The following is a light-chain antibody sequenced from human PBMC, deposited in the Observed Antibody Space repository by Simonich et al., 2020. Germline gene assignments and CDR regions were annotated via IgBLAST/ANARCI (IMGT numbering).Light chain of an antibody. V-gene: IGLV3-21*03. CDR3: QVWDSSSDHPV. Sequence: SYVLTQPPSVSVAPGKTARITCGGNNIGSKSGNWYQQKPGQAPVLVVYDDSDLPSGIPARFSGSNSGNTATLTISRVEAGDEADYYCQVWDSSSDHPVFGGGTKLTVL. CDR2: DDS. CDR1: NIGSKS. J-gene: IGLJ2*01.